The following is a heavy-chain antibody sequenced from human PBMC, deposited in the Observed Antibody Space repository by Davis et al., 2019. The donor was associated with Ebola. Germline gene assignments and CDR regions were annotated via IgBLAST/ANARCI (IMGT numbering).Heavy chain of an antibody. CDR2: IGGEGGDI. CDR1: GFTFSTYA. V-gene: IGHV3-23*01. D-gene: IGHD3-9*01. CDR3: AKVGSDWSRIDY. Sequence: GGSLRLSCAASGFTFSTYAMTWARQLPGKGLEWVSVIGGEGGDIHLADSVRGRFTISRDNSKNTLYLQMNSLRAEDTAVYYCAKVGSDWSRIDYWGQGTLVTVSS. J-gene: IGHJ4*02.